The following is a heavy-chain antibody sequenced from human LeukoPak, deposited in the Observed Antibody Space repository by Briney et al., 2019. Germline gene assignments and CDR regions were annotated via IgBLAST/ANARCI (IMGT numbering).Heavy chain of an antibody. CDR2: IWYDGNNK. V-gene: IGHV3-33*01. J-gene: IGHJ4*02. CDR1: GFTFSSYG. D-gene: IGHD3-22*01. CDR3: AREGVIFSSGYYHFDY. Sequence: PGRSLRLSCAASGFTFSSYGMHWVRQAPGKGLEWVAVIWYDGNNKYYADSVKGRFTIARDNSKNTLYLQMNSLRAEDTAVYYCAREGVIFSSGYYHFDYWGQGTLVTVSS.